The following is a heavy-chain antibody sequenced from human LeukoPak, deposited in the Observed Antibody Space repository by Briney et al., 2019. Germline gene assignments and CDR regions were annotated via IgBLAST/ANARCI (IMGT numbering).Heavy chain of an antibody. CDR1: GGSISSYY. D-gene: IGHD5-12*01. J-gene: IGHJ4*02. CDR3: AREGYSGST. CDR2: IYYSGST. Sequence: PSETLSLTCTVSGGSISSYYWSWIRQPPGKGLEWIGYIYYSGSTNYNPSLKSRVTISVDTSKNQFSLKLSSVTAADTAAYYCAREGYSGSTWGQGTLVTVSS. V-gene: IGHV4-59*01.